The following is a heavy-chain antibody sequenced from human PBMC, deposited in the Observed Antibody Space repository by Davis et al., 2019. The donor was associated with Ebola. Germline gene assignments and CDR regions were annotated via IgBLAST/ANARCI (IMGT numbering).Heavy chain of an antibody. J-gene: IGHJ4*02. CDR1: RLSVTNTW. Sequence: GKSLKISCAAFRLSVTNTWMSWVRQAPGKGLEWVGRILGKGHGGAIDYAAPVKGRFTISRDDSKNTLYLQMDSLKPEDTALYYCTSAPDNIPSADPGYWGQGTLVTVSS. CDR3: TSAPDNIPSADPGY. CDR2: ILGKGHGGAI. D-gene: IGHD6-13*01. V-gene: IGHV3-15*01.